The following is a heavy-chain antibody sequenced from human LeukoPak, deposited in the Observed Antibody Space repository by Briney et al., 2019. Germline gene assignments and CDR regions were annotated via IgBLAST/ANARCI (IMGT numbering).Heavy chain of an antibody. J-gene: IGHJ4*02. Sequence: ASVKVSCKGSGYNFDRYGVIWVRQAPGQGLEWVGWLSTYNGNTFYAQKFEGRVSMTTDTSTNTVYMDLRSLRSDDTAVYYCAKVPHLYYGSGSYQLDYWGQGTLVTVSS. V-gene: IGHV1-18*04. D-gene: IGHD3-10*01. CDR1: GYNFDRYG. CDR3: AKVPHLYYGSGSYQLDY. CDR2: LSTYNGNT.